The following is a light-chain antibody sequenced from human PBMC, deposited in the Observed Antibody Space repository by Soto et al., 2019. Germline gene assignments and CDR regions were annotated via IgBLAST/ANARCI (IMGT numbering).Light chain of an antibody. V-gene: IGLV3-21*02. CDR2: DDS. CDR3: QVWDSNGDQPI. J-gene: IGLJ2*01. CDR1: NIGIKN. Sequence: SYELTQSPSVSVAPGQTASITCGGNNIGIKNVHWYQQKPGQAPVLVVYDDSGRPSGIPERFSGSNSDNTATLTISRVEAGDEADYYCQVWDSNGDQPIFGGGTKLTVL.